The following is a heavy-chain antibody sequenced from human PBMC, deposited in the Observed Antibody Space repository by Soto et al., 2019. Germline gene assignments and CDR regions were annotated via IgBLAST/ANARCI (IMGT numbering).Heavy chain of an antibody. D-gene: IGHD4-17*01. Sequence: GASVKVSCKASGYTFTSYGISWVRQAPGQGLEWMGWISAYNGNTNYAQKLQGRVTMTTDTSTSTAYMELRSLRSDDTAVYYCASQSDYGDYFLFDYWGQGTLVTVSS. CDR2: ISAYNGNT. V-gene: IGHV1-18*01. J-gene: IGHJ4*02. CDR1: GYTFTSYG. CDR3: ASQSDYGDYFLFDY.